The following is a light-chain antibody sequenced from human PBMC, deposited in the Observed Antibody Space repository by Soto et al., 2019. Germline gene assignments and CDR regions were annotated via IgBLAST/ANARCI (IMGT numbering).Light chain of an antibody. J-gene: IGKJ4*01. Sequence: QMPKSPSTLSGSLGDRVAITGVASQTISSWLAWYQQKPGKAPKLLIYKASTLKSGVPSRFSGSGSGTEFTLTISSLQPEDFAVYYCQQYNNWPPKSSTFGGGTKL. CDR3: QQYNNWPPKSST. V-gene: IGKV1-5*03. CDR1: QTISSW. CDR2: KAS.